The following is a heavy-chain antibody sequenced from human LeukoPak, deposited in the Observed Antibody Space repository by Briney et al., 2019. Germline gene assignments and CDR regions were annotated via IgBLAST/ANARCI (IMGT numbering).Heavy chain of an antibody. CDR2: ISYDGSNK. V-gene: IGHV3-30*18. D-gene: IGHD2-2*01. J-gene: IGHJ4*02. Sequence: PGRSLRLSCAASGFTFSSYGMHWVRQAPGKGLEWVAVISYDGSNKYYVDSVKGRFTISRDNSKNTLYLQMNSLRAEDTAVYYCAKARGYCSSTSCNGAMDYWGQGTLVTVSS. CDR1: GFTFSSYG. CDR3: AKARGYCSSTSCNGAMDY.